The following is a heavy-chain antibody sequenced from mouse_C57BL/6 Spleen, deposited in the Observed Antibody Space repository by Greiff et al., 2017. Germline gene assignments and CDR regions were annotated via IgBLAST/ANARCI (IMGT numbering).Heavy chain of an antibody. V-gene: IGHV5-9-1*02. CDR2: ISSGGDYI. CDR1: GFTFSSYA. D-gene: IGHD2-4*01. CDR3: TRDEGDDYDEGWYFDV. Sequence: EVMLVESGEGLVKPGGSLKLSCAASGFTFSSYAMSWVRQTPEKRLEWVAYISSGGDYIYYADTVKGRFTISRDNARNTLYLQMSRLKSEDTAMYYCTRDEGDDYDEGWYFDVWGTGTTVTVSS. J-gene: IGHJ1*03.